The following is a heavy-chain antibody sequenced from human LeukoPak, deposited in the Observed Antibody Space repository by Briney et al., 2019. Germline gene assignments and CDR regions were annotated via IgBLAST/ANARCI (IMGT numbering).Heavy chain of an antibody. D-gene: IGHD3-22*01. V-gene: IGHV1-69*05. J-gene: IGHJ4*02. CDR2: IIPIFGTA. CDR1: GGTFSSYA. CDR3: ARDNDSSGLGLNYFDY. Sequence: SVKVSCKASGGTFSSYAISWVRQAPGQGLEWMGGIIPIFGTANYAQKFQGRVTITTDESTGTAYMELSSLRSEDTAVYYCARDNDSSGLGLNYFDYWGQGTLVTVSS.